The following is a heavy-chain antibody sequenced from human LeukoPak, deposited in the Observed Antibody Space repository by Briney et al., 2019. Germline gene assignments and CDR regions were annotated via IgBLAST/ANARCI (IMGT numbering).Heavy chain of an antibody. J-gene: IGHJ4*02. Sequence: SETLSLTCAVYGGSFTGYYWTWIRQPPGKGLEWIGEIDQSGSTTYSPSLRSRITISVDTSKKQFSLKMTSVTAADTAVYYCARIRGYDFRGDWGQGTLVTVSA. CDR3: ARIRGYDFRGD. D-gene: IGHD5-12*01. CDR2: IDQSGST. V-gene: IGHV4-34*01. CDR1: GGSFTGYY.